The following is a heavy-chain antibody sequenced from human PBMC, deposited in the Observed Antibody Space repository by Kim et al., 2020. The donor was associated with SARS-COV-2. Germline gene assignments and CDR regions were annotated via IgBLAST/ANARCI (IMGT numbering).Heavy chain of an antibody. CDR3: ARALVWEYQLLYDLGPKDWFDP. D-gene: IGHD2-2*02. CDR2: INHSGST. V-gene: IGHV4-34*01. J-gene: IGHJ5*02. CDR1: GGSFSGYY. Sequence: SETLSLTCAVYGGSFSGYYWSWIRQPPGKGLEWIGEINHSGSTNYNPSLKSRVTISVDTSKNQFSLKLSSVTAADTAVYYCARALVWEYQLLYDLGPKDWFDPWGQGTLVTVSS.